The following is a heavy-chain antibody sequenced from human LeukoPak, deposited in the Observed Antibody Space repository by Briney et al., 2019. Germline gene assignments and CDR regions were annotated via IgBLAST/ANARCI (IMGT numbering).Heavy chain of an antibody. CDR2: IYSGGST. V-gene: IGHV3-53*01. D-gene: IGHD3-10*01. J-gene: IGHJ6*02. CDR1: GFTVSSNY. Sequence: GGSLRLSCAASGFTVSSNYMSWVRQAPGKGLEWVSVIYSGGSTHYADSVKGRFTISRDNSKNTLYLQMNSLRAEDTAVYYCAGYGSDYYYGMDVWGQGTTVTVSS. CDR3: AGYGSDYYYGMDV.